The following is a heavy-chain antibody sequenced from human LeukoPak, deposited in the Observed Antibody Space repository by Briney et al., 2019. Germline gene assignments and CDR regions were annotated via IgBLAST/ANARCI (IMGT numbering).Heavy chain of an antibody. CDR1: GYSIFNGYY. V-gene: IGHV4-38-2*01. Sequence: SETLSLTCAVSGYSIFNGYYWGWIRQPPGKGQAWIGSIYHSGSTYYNPSLKSRVTISVDTSKNQFSLKLSSVTAADTAFYYCARHKGYKQQLVTTGFGYWGQGTLVTVPS. CDR3: ARHKGYKQQLVTTGFGY. D-gene: IGHD4-23*01. J-gene: IGHJ4*02. CDR2: IYHSGST.